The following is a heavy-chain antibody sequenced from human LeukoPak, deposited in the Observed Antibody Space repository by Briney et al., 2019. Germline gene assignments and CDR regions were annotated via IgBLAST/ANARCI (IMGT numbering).Heavy chain of an antibody. D-gene: IGHD4-11*01. V-gene: IGHV3-21*01. CDR3: ARDLGNYGDY. CDR1: GFTFSSYS. CDR2: ISSSSSYI. J-gene: IGHJ4*02. Sequence: GGSLRLSCAASGFTFSSYSMTWVRQAPGKGLEWVSSISSSSSYIYYADSVKGRFTISRDNAKNSLYLQMNSLRAEDTAVYYCARDLGNYGDYWGQGTLVTASS.